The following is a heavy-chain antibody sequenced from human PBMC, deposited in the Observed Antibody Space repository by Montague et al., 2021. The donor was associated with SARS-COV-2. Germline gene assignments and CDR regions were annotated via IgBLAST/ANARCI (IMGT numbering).Heavy chain of an antibody. D-gene: IGHD3-22*01. V-gene: IGHV4-4*09. CDR1: GGSINDHY. CDR2: ISSNGKT. J-gene: IGHJ2*01. CDR3: ARRGYYDSAGYHWHLDL. Sequence: SETLSLTCTVSGGSINDHYRSWIRQFPGKGLEWIGYISSNGKTNYNPSLKSRVTLSADASRNGFSLKLDSVTAADTAVYFCARRGYYDSAGYHWHLDLWGRGMLVTVSS.